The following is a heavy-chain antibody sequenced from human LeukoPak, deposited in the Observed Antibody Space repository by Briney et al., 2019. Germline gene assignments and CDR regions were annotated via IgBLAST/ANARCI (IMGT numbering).Heavy chain of an antibody. V-gene: IGHV3-20*01. Sequence: PGGSLRLSCAASGFTFDDYGMSWVRQAPGKGLEWVSGINWNGGSTGYADSVKGRFTISRDNAKNSLYLQMNSLRAEDTALYHCAREEYSGSCSLFDYWGQGTLVTVSS. CDR2: INWNGGST. CDR1: GFTFDDYG. CDR3: AREEYSGSCSLFDY. J-gene: IGHJ4*02. D-gene: IGHD1-26*01.